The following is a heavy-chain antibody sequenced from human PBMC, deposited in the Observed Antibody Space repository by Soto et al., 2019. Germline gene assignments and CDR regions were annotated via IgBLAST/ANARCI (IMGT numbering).Heavy chain of an antibody. CDR1: GGTFSSYA. Sequence: QVQLVQSGAEVKKPGSSVKVSCKASGGTFSSYAISWVRQAPGQGLEWMGGIIPIFGTANYAQKFQGRVTITADESTSTAYMELSSLRSEDTAVYYCARDLRRIAARWYYYYGMDVWGQGTTVTVSS. CDR3: ARDLRRIAARWYYYYGMDV. CDR2: IIPIFGTA. D-gene: IGHD6-6*01. V-gene: IGHV1-69*01. J-gene: IGHJ6*02.